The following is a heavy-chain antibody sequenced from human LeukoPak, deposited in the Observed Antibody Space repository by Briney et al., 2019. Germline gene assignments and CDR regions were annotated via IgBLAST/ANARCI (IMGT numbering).Heavy chain of an antibody. CDR3: ARDGSGHWFDP. CDR1: GYTFNTYG. Sequence: GASVKVSCKASGYTFNTYGISWVRQAPGQGLEWMGWINAYNGDTNHAQKFQGRVTMTTDTSTTTAYMELGSLRSDDTAVCYCARDGSGHWFDPWGQGTLITVSS. D-gene: IGHD6-25*01. V-gene: IGHV1-18*04. CDR2: INAYNGDT. J-gene: IGHJ5*02.